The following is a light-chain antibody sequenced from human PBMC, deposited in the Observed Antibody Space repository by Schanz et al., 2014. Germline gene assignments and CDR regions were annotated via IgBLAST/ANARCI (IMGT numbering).Light chain of an antibody. Sequence: QSALTQPASMSGSPGQSITISCTGTSSDVGGYNYVSWYQQYPGKAPKLMIYDVSKRPSGVPDRFSGSKSGNTASLTVSGLQAEDEAVYYCSSYADSNNLVFGGGTKLTVL. J-gene: IGLJ2*01. CDR3: SSYADSNNLV. V-gene: IGLV2-8*01. CDR1: SSDVGGYNY. CDR2: DVS.